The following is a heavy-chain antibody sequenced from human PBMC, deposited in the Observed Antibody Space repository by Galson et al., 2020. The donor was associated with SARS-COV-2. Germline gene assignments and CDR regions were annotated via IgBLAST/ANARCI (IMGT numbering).Heavy chain of an antibody. V-gene: IGHV2-5*02. CDR1: GFSLSTSGVG. CDR3: AHSGGELVPAALFDY. D-gene: IGHD2-2*01. J-gene: IGHJ4*02. CDR2: IYWDDDK. Sequence: SGPTLVKPTQTLTLTCTFSGFSLSTSGVGVGWIRQPPGKALEWLALIYWDDDKRYSPSLKSRLTITKDTSKNQVVLTMTNMDPMDTATYYCAHSGGELVPAALFDYWGQGTLVTVSS.